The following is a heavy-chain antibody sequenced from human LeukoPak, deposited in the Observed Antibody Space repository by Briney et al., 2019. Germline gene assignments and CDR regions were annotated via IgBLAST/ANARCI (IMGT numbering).Heavy chain of an antibody. Sequence: SGTLSLTCAVYGGSFSCYYWSGIRQPPGKGLEGGGEINQSGSTNYNPSVKSRVTISVDTSKKQFSLKMSSVTAAGTAVYYCARPVSGSSGWYYNYWGQGTLVTVSS. CDR1: GGSFSCYY. CDR2: INQSGST. V-gene: IGHV4-34*01. CDR3: ARPVSGSSGWYYNY. D-gene: IGHD6-19*01. J-gene: IGHJ4*02.